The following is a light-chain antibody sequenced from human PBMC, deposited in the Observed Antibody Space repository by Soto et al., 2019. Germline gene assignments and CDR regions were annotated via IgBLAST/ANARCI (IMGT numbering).Light chain of an antibody. J-gene: IGLJ1*01. Sequence: QLVLTQSSSASASLGSSVKLTCTLRSGHSSYIIAWHQQQPGKAPRYLMKLEGSGSYNKGSGVPDRFSGSSSGADRYLTISNLQSEDEADYYCETWDSNVYVFGTGTKATVL. V-gene: IGLV4-60*03. CDR1: SGHSSYI. CDR2: LEGSGSY. CDR3: ETWDSNVYV.